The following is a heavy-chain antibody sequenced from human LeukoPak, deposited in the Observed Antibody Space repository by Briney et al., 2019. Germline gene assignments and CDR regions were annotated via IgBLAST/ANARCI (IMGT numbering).Heavy chain of an antibody. D-gene: IGHD3-10*01. Sequence: GGSLRLSCVASEFIFSDYWMSWVRQAPGKGLEWVANIKQGGREEKYVGSVKGRFAISRDDAKSTLYLQMDSLSGDDTAVYYCARDRDGTGNYPLDYWGQGTLVIVSS. CDR1: EFIFSDYW. V-gene: IGHV3-7*03. CDR2: IKQGGREE. J-gene: IGHJ4*02. CDR3: ARDRDGTGNYPLDY.